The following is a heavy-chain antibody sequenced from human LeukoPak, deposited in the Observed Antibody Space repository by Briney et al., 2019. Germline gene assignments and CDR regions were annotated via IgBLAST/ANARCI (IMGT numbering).Heavy chain of an antibody. CDR1: GFTFSSYG. D-gene: IGHD3-10*01. V-gene: IGHV3-23*01. CDR2: ISGSGDST. Sequence: GGSLRLSCAASGFTFSSYGMSWVRQPPGKGLEWVSIISGSGDSTSYADSVKGRFTISRDISKYTLYLQMNSLRAEDTAVYYCAKNSFYYDSGSYFFDYWGQGTLVTVSS. CDR3: AKNSFYYDSGSYFFDY. J-gene: IGHJ4*02.